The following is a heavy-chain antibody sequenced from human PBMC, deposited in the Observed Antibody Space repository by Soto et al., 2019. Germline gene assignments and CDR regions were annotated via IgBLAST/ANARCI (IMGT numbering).Heavy chain of an antibody. D-gene: IGHD3-9*01. Sequence: GGSLRLSCAASGFTFSSYSMSWVRQAPGRGLEWVSSISSSSSYIYYADSVKGRFTISRDNAKNSLYLQMNSLRAEDTAVYYCARARYFDWLPPNYYYYGMDVWGQGTTVTVSS. CDR3: ARARYFDWLPPNYYYYGMDV. CDR2: ISSSSSYI. J-gene: IGHJ6*02. CDR1: GFTFSSYS. V-gene: IGHV3-21*01.